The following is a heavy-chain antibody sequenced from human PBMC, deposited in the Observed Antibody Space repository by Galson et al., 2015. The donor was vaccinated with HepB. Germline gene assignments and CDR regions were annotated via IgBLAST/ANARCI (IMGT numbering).Heavy chain of an antibody. CDR3: TRDHGAVVRGVIRPFDY. D-gene: IGHD3-10*01. J-gene: IGHJ4*02. V-gene: IGHV1-18*04. Sequence: SVKVSCKASGYTFTSYGISWVRQAPGQGLEWTGWISAYNGNTNYAQNLQGRVSMTTDTSTSTAYMELRSLRSDDTAVYYCTRDHGAVVRGVIRPFDYWGQGTLVTVSS. CDR1: GYTFTSYG. CDR2: ISAYNGNT.